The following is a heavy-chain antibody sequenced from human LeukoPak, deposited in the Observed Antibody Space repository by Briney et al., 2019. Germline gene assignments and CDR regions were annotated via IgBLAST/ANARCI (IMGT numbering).Heavy chain of an antibody. J-gene: IGHJ4*02. CDR3: ARGSGDYDILTGWIPAHFDY. CDR2: IYSGGST. V-gene: IGHV3-53*01. D-gene: IGHD3-9*01. CDR1: GFTVSSNY. Sequence: GGSLRLSCAASGFTVSSNYMSWVRQAPGKGLEWVSVIYSGGSTYYADSVKGRFTISRDNSKNKLYLQMNSLRAEDTAVYYCARGSGDYDILTGWIPAHFDYWGQGTLVTVSS.